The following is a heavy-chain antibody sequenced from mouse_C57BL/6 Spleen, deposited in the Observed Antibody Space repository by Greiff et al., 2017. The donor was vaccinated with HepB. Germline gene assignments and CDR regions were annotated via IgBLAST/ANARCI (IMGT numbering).Heavy chain of an antibody. D-gene: IGHD2-1*01. V-gene: IGHV5-6*01. CDR2: ISSGGSYT. Sequence: VQVVESGADLVKPGGSLKLSCAASGFTFSSYGMSWVRQTPDKRLEWVATISSGGSYTYYPDSVKGRITISRDNAKNTLYLQMSSRTSEDTAIYYCASRRGCGNYVYFDYWGQGTTLTVSS. J-gene: IGHJ2*01. CDR1: GFTFSSYG. CDR3: ASRRGCGNYVYFDY.